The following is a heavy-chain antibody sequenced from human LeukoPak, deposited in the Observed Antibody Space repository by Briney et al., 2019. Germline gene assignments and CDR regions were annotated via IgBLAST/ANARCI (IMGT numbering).Heavy chain of an antibody. D-gene: IGHD3-10*02. Sequence: PGGSLRLSCAAAVFMFRSSSMSWVRQVAGKGLECVSTISASAGNIYYADSVKGRFTISRDNSNNTLFLQMNSLRAEDTAIYYCAKRPAAVRGVIPYVDYWGQGTLVTVSS. CDR2: ISASAGNI. CDR3: AKRPAAVRGVIPYVDY. CDR1: VFMFRSSS. J-gene: IGHJ4*02. V-gene: IGHV3-23*01.